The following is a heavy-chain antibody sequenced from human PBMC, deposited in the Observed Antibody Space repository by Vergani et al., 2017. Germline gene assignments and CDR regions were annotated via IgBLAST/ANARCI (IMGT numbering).Heavy chain of an antibody. CDR1: GFTFSSYG. CDR3: AEGEAAQEPAFEY. D-gene: IGHD6-6*01. J-gene: IGHJ4*02. Sequence: QVQLVESGGGVVQPGRSLRLSCAASGFTFSSYGMHWVRQAPGKGLEWVAVISYDGSNKYYADSVKGRVTISRDNSKNTLYLQMNSLRAEDTAVYYCAEGEAAQEPAFEYWGQGTLVTVAS. V-gene: IGHV3-30*18. CDR2: ISYDGSNK.